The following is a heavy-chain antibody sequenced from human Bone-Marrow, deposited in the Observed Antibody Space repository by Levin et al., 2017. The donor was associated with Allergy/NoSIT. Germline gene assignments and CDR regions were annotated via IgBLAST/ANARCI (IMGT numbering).Heavy chain of an antibody. V-gene: IGHV3-30*04. CDR1: GFTFSSYA. CDR2: ISYDGSNK. D-gene: IGHD3-22*01. J-gene: IGHJ4*02. CDR3: ARDWKSSSGYYHPPGY. Sequence: SCAASGFTFSSYAMHWVRQAPGKGLEWVAVISYDGSNKYYADSVKGRFTISRDNSKNTLYLQMNSLRAEDTAVYYCARDWKSSSGYYHPPGYWGQGTLVTVSS.